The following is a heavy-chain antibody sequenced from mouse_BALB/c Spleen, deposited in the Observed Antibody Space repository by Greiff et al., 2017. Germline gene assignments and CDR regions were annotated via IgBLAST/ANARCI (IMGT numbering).Heavy chain of an antibody. Sequence: QVQLQQSGAELVRPGSSVKISCKASGYAFSSYWMNWVKQRPGQGLEWIGQIYPGDGDTNYNGKFKGKATLTADKSSSTAYMQLSSLTSEDSAVYFCARNGNYDFYYAMDYWGQGTSVTVSS. J-gene: IGHJ4*01. D-gene: IGHD2-1*01. V-gene: IGHV1-80*01. CDR1: GYAFSSYW. CDR2: IYPGDGDT. CDR3: ARNGNYDFYYAMDY.